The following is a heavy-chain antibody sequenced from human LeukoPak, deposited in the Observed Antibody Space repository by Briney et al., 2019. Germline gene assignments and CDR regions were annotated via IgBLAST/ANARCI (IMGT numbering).Heavy chain of an antibody. V-gene: IGHV3-23*01. CDR3: AKDIAAAGTPNLNY. CDR1: GFTFSSYA. D-gene: IGHD6-13*01. CDR2: ISGSGGST. J-gene: IGHJ4*02. Sequence: PGGSLRLSCAASGFTFSSYAMSWVRQAPGKGLEWVSAISGSGGSTYYADSVKGRFTISRDNSKNTLYLQMNSLRAEDTAVYYCAKDIAAAGTPNLNYWGQGTLVTVSS.